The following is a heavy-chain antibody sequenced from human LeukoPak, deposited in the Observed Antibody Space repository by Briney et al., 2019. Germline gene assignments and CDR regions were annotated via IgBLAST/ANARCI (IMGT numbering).Heavy chain of an antibody. CDR2: INPNSGGT. V-gene: IGHV1-2*02. J-gene: IGHJ4*03. D-gene: IGHD3-22*01. Sequence: ASVKVSCKASGYTFTGYYMHWVRQAPGQGLEWMGWINPNSGGTNYAQKFQGRVTMTRDTSISTAYMELSRQRSDDTAVYYCARGVVITTPFDYWGQGTTVTVSS. CDR1: GYTFTGYY. CDR3: ARGVVITTPFDY.